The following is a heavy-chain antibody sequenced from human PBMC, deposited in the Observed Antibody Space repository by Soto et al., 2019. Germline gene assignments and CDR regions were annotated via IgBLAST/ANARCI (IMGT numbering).Heavy chain of an antibody. V-gene: IGHV1-69*01. CDR1: GGTFSSYA. D-gene: IGHD3-22*01. J-gene: IGHJ5*02. CDR2: IIPIFGTA. Sequence: QVQLVQSGAEVKKPGSSVKVSCKASGGTFSSYAISWVRQAPGQGLEWMGGIIPIFGTANYAQKVQGRVTIDADESTSTADMELSSLRSEDTAVYYRAIDHPDYYDSSGYYGKPTGENRFAPWGQGTLVTVSS. CDR3: AIDHPDYYDSSGYYGKPTGENRFAP.